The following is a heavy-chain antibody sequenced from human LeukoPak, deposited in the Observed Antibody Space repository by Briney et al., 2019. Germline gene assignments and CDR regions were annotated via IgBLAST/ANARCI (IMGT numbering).Heavy chain of an antibody. Sequence: PGGSLRLSCAASGFTLSSYAMYWVRQAPGKGLEWVSVAGESVHTTHYADSVKGRFIISRDNSKNTVHLQMNSLRAEDTAVYYCAKDSFTVVRGVGSDDGFAVWGQGTMVTVSS. V-gene: IGHV3-23*01. CDR3: AKDSFTVVRGVGSDDGFAV. D-gene: IGHD3-10*01. J-gene: IGHJ3*01. CDR2: AGESVHTT. CDR1: GFTLSSYA.